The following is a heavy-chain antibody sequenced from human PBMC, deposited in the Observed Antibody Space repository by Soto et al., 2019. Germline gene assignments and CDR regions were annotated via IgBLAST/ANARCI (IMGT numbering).Heavy chain of an antibody. D-gene: IGHD3-10*01. V-gene: IGHV1-46*01. CDR3: ASLTFRGVITKDFPHGMDV. Sequence: QVQLVQSGAEVKKPGASVKVSCKASGYTFTSYYMHWVRQAPGQGLEWMGIINPSGGSTSYAQKFQGTVTMTRDTSTSTVYMELSSLRSEDTAVYYCASLTFRGVITKDFPHGMDVWGQGTTVTVSS. CDR1: GYTFTSYY. J-gene: IGHJ6*02. CDR2: INPSGGST.